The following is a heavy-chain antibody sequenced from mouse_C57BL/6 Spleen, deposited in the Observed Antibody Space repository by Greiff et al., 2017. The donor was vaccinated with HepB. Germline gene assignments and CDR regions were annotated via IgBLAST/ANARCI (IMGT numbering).Heavy chain of an antibody. Sequence: VQLQQSGAELARPGASVKLSCKASGYTFTSYGISWVKQRTGQGLEWIGEIYPSSGNTYYNQKFKGKATLTADKSSSTAYMELRSLTSEDSAVYVGAYYGNDVGEDWGQGTSVTVSS. J-gene: IGHJ4*01. CDR2: IYPSSGNT. CDR3: AYYGNDVGED. CDR1: GYTFTSYG. D-gene: IGHD2-2*01. V-gene: IGHV1-81*01.